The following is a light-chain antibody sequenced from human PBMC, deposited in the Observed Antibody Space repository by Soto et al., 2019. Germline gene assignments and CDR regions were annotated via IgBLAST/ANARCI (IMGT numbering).Light chain of an antibody. CDR1: QSVSSSY. CDR3: QQYNNWPPIT. V-gene: IGKV3-20*01. Sequence: EIVLTQAPGTLSLSAGERATLSCRASQSVSSSYFAWYQQKPGQAPRLLIYGASSRATGIPDRFSGSGSGTDFTLTISSPQSEDFAVYYCQQYNNWPPITFGQGTRLEIK. CDR2: GAS. J-gene: IGKJ5*01.